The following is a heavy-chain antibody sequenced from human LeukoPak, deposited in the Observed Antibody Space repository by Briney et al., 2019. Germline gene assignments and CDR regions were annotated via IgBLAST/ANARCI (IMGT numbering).Heavy chain of an antibody. V-gene: IGHV3-53*01. CDR2: IYSGGST. Sequence: GGSLRLSCAASGFIVSHNYMSWVRQAPGKGLESVSLIYSGGSTYYADSVKGRFTISRDNAKNSLYLQMNSLRAEDTAVYYCARETYDGSGPFDYWGQGTLVTVSS. CDR1: GFIVSHNY. D-gene: IGHD3-22*01. J-gene: IGHJ4*02. CDR3: ARETYDGSGPFDY.